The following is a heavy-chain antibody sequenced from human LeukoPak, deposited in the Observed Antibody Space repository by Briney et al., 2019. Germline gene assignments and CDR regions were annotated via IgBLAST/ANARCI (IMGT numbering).Heavy chain of an antibody. J-gene: IGHJ1*01. Sequence: GASVKVSCNTSGYTFTSYGISRVRQAPGQGLEYMGWINTYNGHTNYAQKLQGRVTVTTDTSTSTAYLELRSLRSDDTAVYYCARDGPRGYFQHWGQGTLITVSS. CDR3: ARDGPRGYFQH. D-gene: IGHD1-14*01. V-gene: IGHV1-18*01. CDR2: INTYNGHT. CDR1: GYTFTSYG.